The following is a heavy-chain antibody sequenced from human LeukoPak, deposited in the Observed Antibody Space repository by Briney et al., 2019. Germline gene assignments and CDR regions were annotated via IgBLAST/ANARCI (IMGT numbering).Heavy chain of an antibody. CDR3: AKDGYNWIPFDD. V-gene: IGHV3-33*03. Sequence: GRSLRLSCAASGFTFSSYGMHWVRQAPGKGLEWVAVIWYDGSNKYYADSVKGRFTISRDTSKNILYLEMSSLRAEDTAVYYCAKDGYNWIPFDDWGQGTLVAVSS. J-gene: IGHJ4*02. CDR1: GFTFSSYG. D-gene: IGHD1-20*01. CDR2: IWYDGSNK.